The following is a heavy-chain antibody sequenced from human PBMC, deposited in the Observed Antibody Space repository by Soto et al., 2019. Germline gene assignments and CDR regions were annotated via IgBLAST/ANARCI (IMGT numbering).Heavy chain of an antibody. Sequence: QVQLQESGPGLVKPSQTLSLTCTVSGGSISSGGYYWSWIRQHPGKGLEWIGYIYYSGSTYYNPSLKSRVTISVDTSKNQFSRKLSSVTAADTAVYYCARGLVLLPYYYYGMDVWGQGTTVTVSS. CDR1: GGSISSGGYY. CDR2: IYYSGST. J-gene: IGHJ6*02. CDR3: ARGLVLLPYYYYGMDV. V-gene: IGHV4-31*03. D-gene: IGHD2-8*01.